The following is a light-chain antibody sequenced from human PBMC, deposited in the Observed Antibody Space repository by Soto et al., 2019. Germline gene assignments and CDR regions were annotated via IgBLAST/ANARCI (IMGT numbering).Light chain of an antibody. Sequence: DIVLTQSPGTLSLSPGERATLSCRASQSVSSSYLAWYQQTPGQAPRLLIYGASSRATGIPDRFSGSGSGTDFTLTISRLEPEDFAVYYCQQYGSSPGTFGQGTKVEIK. CDR3: QQYGSSPGT. CDR2: GAS. V-gene: IGKV3-20*01. J-gene: IGKJ1*01. CDR1: QSVSSSY.